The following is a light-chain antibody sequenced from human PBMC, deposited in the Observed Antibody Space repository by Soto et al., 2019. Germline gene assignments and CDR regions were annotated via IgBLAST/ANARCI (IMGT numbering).Light chain of an antibody. CDR2: EGS. J-gene: IGLJ1*01. CDR1: DSDVGNYNL. Sequence: QSALTQPASVSGSPGQSITISCTGTDSDVGNYNLVSWYQHHPGKAPKLMIYEGSQRPSGVSSRFSGSKSGNTASLTISGLQAEDEADYYCCSYAGSSTPLYVFGTGTQLTVL. V-gene: IGLV2-23*01. CDR3: CSYAGSSTPLYV.